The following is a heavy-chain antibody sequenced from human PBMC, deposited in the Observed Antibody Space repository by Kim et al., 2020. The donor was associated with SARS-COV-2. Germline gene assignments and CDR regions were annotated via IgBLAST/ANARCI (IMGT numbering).Heavy chain of an antibody. Sequence: QKFQGRVTITADESTSTAYMELSSLRSEDTAVYYCARDNFRSGSYYYFDYWGQGTLVTVSS. D-gene: IGHD1-26*01. J-gene: IGHJ4*02. CDR3: ARDNFRSGSYYYFDY. V-gene: IGHV1-69*01.